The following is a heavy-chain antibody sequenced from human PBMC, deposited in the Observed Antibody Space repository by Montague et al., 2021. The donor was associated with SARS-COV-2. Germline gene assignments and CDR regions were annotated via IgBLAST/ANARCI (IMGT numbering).Heavy chain of an antibody. CDR1: GGSISSCY. CDR3: AREGYYDSSGYYVHDAFDI. CDR2: IYYSGST. Sequence: SETLSLTCTVSGGSISSCYWSWIRQPPGKGLEWIGYIYYSGSTNYNPSLRSRVTISVDTSKNQFSLKLSSVTAADTAVFYCAREGYYDSSGYYVHDAFDIWGQGTMVTVSS. J-gene: IGHJ3*02. V-gene: IGHV4-59*01. D-gene: IGHD3-22*01.